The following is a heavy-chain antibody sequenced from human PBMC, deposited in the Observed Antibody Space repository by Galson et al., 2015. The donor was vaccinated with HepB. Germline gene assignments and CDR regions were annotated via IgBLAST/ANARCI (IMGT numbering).Heavy chain of an antibody. D-gene: IGHD6-19*01. CDR3: ARDGSGWYLGY. CDR1: GFTVSSSY. V-gene: IGHV3-66*01. Sequence: SLRLSCAASGFTVSSSYMSWVRRAPGKGLECVPVIYGGGTTYYADSVKGRFNISRDNSKNTLYLEMNSLRAEDTAMYYCARDGSGWYLGYWGQGTLVTVSS. CDR2: IYGGGTT. J-gene: IGHJ4*02.